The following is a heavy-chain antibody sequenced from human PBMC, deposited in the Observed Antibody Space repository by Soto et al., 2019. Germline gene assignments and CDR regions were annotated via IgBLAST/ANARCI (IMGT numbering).Heavy chain of an antibody. CDR3: ARVLVVAATLGAFDI. Sequence: ESGGGLVQPGGSLRLSCAASGFTVSSNYMSWVRQAPGKGLEWVSVIYSGGSTYYADSVKGRFTISRHNSKNTLYLQMNSLRAEDTAVYYCARVLVVAATLGAFDIWGQGTMVTVSS. V-gene: IGHV3-53*04. J-gene: IGHJ3*02. CDR1: GFTVSSNY. D-gene: IGHD2-15*01. CDR2: IYSGGST.